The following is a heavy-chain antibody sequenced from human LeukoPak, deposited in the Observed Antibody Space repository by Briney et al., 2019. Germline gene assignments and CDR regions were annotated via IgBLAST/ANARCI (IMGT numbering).Heavy chain of an antibody. V-gene: IGHV3-23*01. J-gene: IGHJ4*02. D-gene: IGHD3-16*01. CDR2: ISGASGKP. CDR1: GLTLSNSA. Sequence: GGSLRLSCAASGLTLSNSAMSWVRQAPGKGLEWVSMISGASGKPYSADSVKGRFTVSRDDSKNTLFLQMNSLRVDDTAVYYCATWGHVEYWGQGTQVTVSS. CDR3: ATWGHVEY.